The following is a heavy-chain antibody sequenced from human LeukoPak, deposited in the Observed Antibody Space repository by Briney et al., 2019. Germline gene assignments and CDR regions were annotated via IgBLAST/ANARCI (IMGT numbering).Heavy chain of an antibody. J-gene: IGHJ3*02. CDR3: AREKGAIQLWFDGAFDI. D-gene: IGHD5-18*01. CDR2: IIPILGIA. CDR1: GGTFSNYT. V-gene: IGHV1-69*04. Sequence: SVKVSCKASGGTFSNYTISWVRQAPGQGLEWMGRIIPILGIANYAQKFQGRVTITADKSTSTAYMELSSLRSEDTAVYYCAREKGAIQLWFDGAFDIWGQGTMVTVSS.